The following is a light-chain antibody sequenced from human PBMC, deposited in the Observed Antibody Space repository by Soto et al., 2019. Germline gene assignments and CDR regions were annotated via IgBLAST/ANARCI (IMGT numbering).Light chain of an antibody. V-gene: IGKV1-39*01. CDR3: QQTYSAPLT. Sequence: DIQMTQSPSSLPASVGDRVNITCRASQSISNYLNWYQQKLGRAPSLLIHGASSLQGGVPSRFSGSGSGTEFTLTISSLQPEDFTTYYCQQTYSAPLTFGGGTKVEI. CDR1: QSISNY. J-gene: IGKJ4*01. CDR2: GAS.